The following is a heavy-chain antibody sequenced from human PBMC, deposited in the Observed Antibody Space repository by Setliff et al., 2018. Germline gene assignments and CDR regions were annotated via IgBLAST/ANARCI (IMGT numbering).Heavy chain of an antibody. CDR1: GYTFIDYG. CDR3: SRLVRFCTRTSCQRLSGDEY. V-gene: IGHV1-18*01. CDR2: ISPYTGKT. J-gene: IGHJ4*02. D-gene: IGHD2-2*01. Sequence: GASVKVSCKASGYTFIDYGVSWVRQAPGQGLEWVGWISPYTGKTYLAPKFQDRVTLTADTSTTTAYLQLTNLRPDDTAIYFCSRLVRFCTRTSCQRLSGDEYWGQGALVTVSS.